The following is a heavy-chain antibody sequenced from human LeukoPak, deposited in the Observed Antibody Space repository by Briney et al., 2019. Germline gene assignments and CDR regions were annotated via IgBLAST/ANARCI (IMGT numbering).Heavy chain of an antibody. D-gene: IGHD2-21*01. J-gene: IGHJ4*02. Sequence: PGGSLRLSCAASGFSFSDYNINWVRQAPGKGLEWVSVIYSGGSTYYADSVKGRFTISRDNSKNTLYLQMNSLRAEDTAVYYCARESYSEVDYWGQGTLVTVSS. CDR1: GFSFSDYN. V-gene: IGHV3-53*01. CDR2: IYSGGST. CDR3: ARESYSEVDY.